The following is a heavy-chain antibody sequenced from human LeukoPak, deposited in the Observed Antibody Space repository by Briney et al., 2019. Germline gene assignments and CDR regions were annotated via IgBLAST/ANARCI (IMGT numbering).Heavy chain of an antibody. Sequence: GTLRLSCAASGFTFSSYVMSWVRQAPGKGLEWVAFIRYDGSNKYYADSVKGRFTISRDNSKNTLYLQMNSLRAEDTAVYYCAKDLPSYSYGYGIDYWGQGTLVTVSS. CDR1: GFTFSSYV. CDR3: AKDLPSYSYGYGIDY. V-gene: IGHV3-30*02. J-gene: IGHJ4*02. CDR2: IRYDGSNK. D-gene: IGHD5-18*01.